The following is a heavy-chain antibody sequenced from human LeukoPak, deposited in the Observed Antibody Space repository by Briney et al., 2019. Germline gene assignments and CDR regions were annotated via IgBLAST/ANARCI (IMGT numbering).Heavy chain of an antibody. Sequence: GGSLRLSCAAPGFTFSTYWMHWVRQAPGKGLVWVSRINSDGSSTNYADSVKGRFTISRDNAKNTLYLQMNSLRTEDTAVYYCARAQYYDSTTAGGMDVWGQGTTVTVSS. V-gene: IGHV3-74*01. D-gene: IGHD3-22*01. CDR3: ARAQYYDSTTAGGMDV. CDR2: INSDGSST. CDR1: GFTFSTYW. J-gene: IGHJ6*02.